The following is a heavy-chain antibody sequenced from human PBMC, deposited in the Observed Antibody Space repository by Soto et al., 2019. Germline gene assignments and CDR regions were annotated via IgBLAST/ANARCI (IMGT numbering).Heavy chain of an antibody. CDR3: ARAQGVTIFGVVLPNYFDY. V-gene: IGHV1-2*04. Sequence: ASVKVSCKASGYTFTGYYMHWVRQAPGQGLEWMGWINPNRGGTNYAQKFQGWVTMNRDTAISTAYMELSRLRSDHTAVYYCARAQGVTIFGVVLPNYFDYWRQGPLVTVSS. CDR1: GYTFTGYY. J-gene: IGHJ4*02. CDR2: INPNRGGT. D-gene: IGHD3-3*01.